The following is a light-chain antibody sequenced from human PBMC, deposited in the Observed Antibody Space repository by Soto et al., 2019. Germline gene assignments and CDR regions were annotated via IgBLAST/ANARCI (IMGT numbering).Light chain of an antibody. V-gene: IGLV2-14*01. Sequence: QSVLTQPASVSGSPGQSITISCTGTSSDVCGYNSVSWYQQHPGKAPKLVIYEVTNRPSGISNRFSGSKSGNTASLTISGLQAEDEADYYCSSYTSSSTRVFGTGTKVTV. CDR3: SSYTSSSTRV. CDR2: EVT. J-gene: IGLJ1*01. CDR1: SSDVCGYNS.